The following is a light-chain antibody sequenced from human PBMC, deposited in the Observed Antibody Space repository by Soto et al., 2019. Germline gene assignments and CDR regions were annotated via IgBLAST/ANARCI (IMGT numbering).Light chain of an antibody. V-gene: IGKV3-20*01. CDR1: QSVTTQ. CDR3: PQYGGSTRP. J-gene: IGKJ2*01. Sequence: VLTQSPGTLSLSPGERATLPCRASQSVTTQLAWYQQKPGQAPRLIIHGASSRATGVPDRITGSGPGTDFTLSISRLEPEDFAVYYCPQYGGSTRPLGQGTKVDIK. CDR2: GAS.